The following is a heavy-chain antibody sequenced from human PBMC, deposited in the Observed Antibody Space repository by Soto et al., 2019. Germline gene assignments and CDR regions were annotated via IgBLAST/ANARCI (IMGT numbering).Heavy chain of an antibody. V-gene: IGHV4-59*01. CDR3: TRGGDAYKNGH. D-gene: IGHD2-21*01. Sequence: SETLSLTCAVYGGSFSGYYWSWIRQPPGKGLEWIGFIHYSGSTNYNPSLKSRVTMSVGTSKNQFSLKLTSVNAADTAVYYCTRGGDAYKNGHWGQGTLVTVSS. J-gene: IGHJ4*02. CDR1: GGSFSGYY. CDR2: IHYSGST.